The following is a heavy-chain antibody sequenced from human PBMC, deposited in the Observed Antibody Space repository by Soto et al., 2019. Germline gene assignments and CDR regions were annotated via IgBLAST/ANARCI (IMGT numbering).Heavy chain of an antibody. CDR3: AVIGYGLDY. CDR2: IIPMFGTA. V-gene: IGHV1-69*06. Sequence: QVQLVQSGAEVKKPGSSVKVSCTGSGDTFHRHALSWVRQAPGQGLEWMGGIIPMFGTANYAQKFQGRVTITADTSTSTAYMELSSLRFEDTAFYFCAVIGYGLDYWGQGTLVSVSS. CDR1: GDTFHRHA. J-gene: IGHJ4*02. D-gene: IGHD5-12*01.